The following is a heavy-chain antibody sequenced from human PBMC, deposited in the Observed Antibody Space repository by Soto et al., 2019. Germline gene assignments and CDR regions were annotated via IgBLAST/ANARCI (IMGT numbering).Heavy chain of an antibody. D-gene: IGHD3-22*01. V-gene: IGHV4-31*03. CDR1: GGSISSGGYY. CDR2: IYYSGST. CDR3: ARDTAIYDRSPGWFDP. J-gene: IGHJ5*02. Sequence: SETLSLTCTVSGGSISSGGYYWSWIRQHPGKGLEWIGYIYYSGSTYYNPSLKSRVTISVDTSKNQFSLKLSSVTAADTAVYYCARDTAIYDRSPGWFDPWGQGTLVTVSS.